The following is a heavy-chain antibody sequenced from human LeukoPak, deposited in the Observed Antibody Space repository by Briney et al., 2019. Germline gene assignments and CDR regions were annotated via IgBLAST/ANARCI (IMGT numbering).Heavy chain of an antibody. J-gene: IGHJ4*02. Sequence: GGSLRLSCAASGFTFSSYAMSWVRQAPGKGLGWVSAISGSGGSTYYADSVKGRFTISRDNAKNSLYLQMNSLRAEDTAVYYCARGDRTFESFDYGGQGTLVTVSS. V-gene: IGHV3-23*01. CDR1: GFTFSSYA. CDR2: ISGSGGST. CDR3: ARGDRTFESFDY. D-gene: IGHD1-14*01.